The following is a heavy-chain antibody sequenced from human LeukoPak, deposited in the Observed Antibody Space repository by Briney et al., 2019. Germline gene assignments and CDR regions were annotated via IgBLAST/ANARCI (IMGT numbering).Heavy chain of an antibody. V-gene: IGHV3-7*01. CDR1: GFSFTAYA. CDR2: IHDDGILK. J-gene: IGHJ4*02. Sequence: GGSLRLSCAASGFSFTAYAMSCFRQAPGKGLEWVANIHDDGILKNYVDSVKGRFTISRDDAKNSVYLQLNSLRAEDTALYYCARGRGWVDHWGQGTLVTVSS. CDR3: ARGRGWVDH. D-gene: IGHD3-16*01.